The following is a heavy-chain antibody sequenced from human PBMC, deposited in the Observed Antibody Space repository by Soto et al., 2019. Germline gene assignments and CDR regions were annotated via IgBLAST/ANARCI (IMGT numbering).Heavy chain of an antibody. CDR2: ISKDGSNK. CDR1: GFTFSSYV. CDR3: ARSYCGDDCALDY. D-gene: IGHD2-21*02. V-gene: IGHV3-30-3*01. J-gene: IGHJ4*02. Sequence: ESGGGVVQPGRSLRLSCAASGFTFSSYVMHWVRQAPGKGLEWVAVISKDGSNKHYADSVKGRFTISRDNSKNTLYLQMNSLRAEDTAVYYCARSYCGDDCALDYWGQGTLVTV.